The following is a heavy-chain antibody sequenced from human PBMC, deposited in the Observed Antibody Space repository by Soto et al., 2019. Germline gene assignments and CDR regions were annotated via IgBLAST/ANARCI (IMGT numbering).Heavy chain of an antibody. CDR3: GRQVGGSYLSYFDY. Sequence: EVQLVQPGAEVKKPGESLKISCKGSGYSFTNYWIGWVRQMPGKGLEWMGIIYPGDSDTRYSPSFQGQVTISADKSSSTAHLQLSSLKASDSAMYYCGRQVGGSYLSYFDYWGQGTLVTVSS. D-gene: IGHD1-26*01. CDR1: GYSFTNYW. V-gene: IGHV5-51*01. J-gene: IGHJ4*02. CDR2: IYPGDSDT.